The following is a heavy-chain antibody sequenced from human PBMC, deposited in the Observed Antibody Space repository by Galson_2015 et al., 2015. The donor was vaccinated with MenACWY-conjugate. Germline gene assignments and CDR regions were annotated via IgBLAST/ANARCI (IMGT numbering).Heavy chain of an antibody. CDR1: GFTFSSYW. CDR3: ARSYVPGSDRKNYYHGMDV. Sequence: SLRLSCAASGFTFSSYWMHWVRQAPGKGLVWVSRVNSDGSGTGYADSVKGRFTISRDNAKNMLFLQMNSLKVEDTAVYYCARSYVPGSDRKNYYHGMDVWGQGTTVTVSS. D-gene: IGHD3-16*01. V-gene: IGHV3-74*01. J-gene: IGHJ6*02. CDR2: VNSDGSGT.